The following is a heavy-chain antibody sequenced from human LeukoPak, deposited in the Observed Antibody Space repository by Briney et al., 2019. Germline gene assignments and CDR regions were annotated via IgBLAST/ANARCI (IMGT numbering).Heavy chain of an antibody. Sequence: GGSLRLSCAASGFRFNINWMSWVRRAPGKGLEWVSAISGSGGTAYYADSVKGRFTISRDNSKNTLYLQMNSLRAEDTAVYYCAKKGYYDGSGYYMYYFDHWGQGTLVTVSS. CDR3: AKKGYYDGSGYYMYYFDH. V-gene: IGHV3-23*01. J-gene: IGHJ4*02. D-gene: IGHD3-22*01. CDR1: GFRFNINW. CDR2: ISGSGGTA.